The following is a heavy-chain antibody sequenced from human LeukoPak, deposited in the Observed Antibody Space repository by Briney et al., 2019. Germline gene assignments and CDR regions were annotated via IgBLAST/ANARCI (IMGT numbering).Heavy chain of an antibody. D-gene: IGHD2-15*01. Sequence: YPGGSLRLSCAASGFTFSNYAMSWVRQAPGRGLEWVSAISGSGGSTYSADSVKGRFTISRDNSKNTLRLQMNSLRAEDTAVYHCARQLGYCSDGDCYFDFWGQGTLVTVSS. CDR1: GFTFSNYA. V-gene: IGHV3-23*01. J-gene: IGHJ4*02. CDR3: ARQLGYCSDGDCYFDF. CDR2: ISGSGGST.